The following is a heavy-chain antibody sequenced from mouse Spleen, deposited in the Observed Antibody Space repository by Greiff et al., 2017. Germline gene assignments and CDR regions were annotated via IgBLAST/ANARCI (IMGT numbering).Heavy chain of an antibody. D-gene: IGHD2-4*01. V-gene: IGHV2-6-7*01. Sequence: ESGPGLVAPSQSLSITCTVSGFSLTGYGVNWVRQPPGKGLEWLGMIWGDGSTDYNSALKSRLSISKDNSKSQVFLKMNSLQTDDTARYYCARDVYDYDGYWYFDVWGAGTTVTVSS. CDR3: ARDVYDYDGYWYFDV. J-gene: IGHJ1*01. CDR2: IWGDGST. CDR1: GFSLTGYG.